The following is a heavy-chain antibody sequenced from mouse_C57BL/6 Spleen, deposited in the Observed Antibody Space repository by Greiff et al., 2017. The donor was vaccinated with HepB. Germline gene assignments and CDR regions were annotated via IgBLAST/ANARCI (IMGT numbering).Heavy chain of an antibody. V-gene: IGHV5-17*01. D-gene: IGHD1-1*01. Sequence: EVQGVESGGGLVKPGGSLKLSCAASGFTFSDYGMHWVRQAPEKGLEWVAYISSGSSTIYYADTVKGRFTISRDNAKNTLFLQMTSLRSADTAMYYCARMRYYGSSWGLAYWGQGTLVTVSA. CDR1: GFTFSDYG. J-gene: IGHJ3*01. CDR3: ARMRYYGSSWGLAY. CDR2: ISSGSSTI.